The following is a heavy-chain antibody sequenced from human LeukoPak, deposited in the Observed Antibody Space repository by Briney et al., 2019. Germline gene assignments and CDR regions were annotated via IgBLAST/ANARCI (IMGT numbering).Heavy chain of an antibody. CDR2: IYYSGST. V-gene: IGHV4-61*01. CDR3: ARGRSNYYGMDV. D-gene: IGHD1-26*01. CDR1: GGSVSSGTYY. Sequence: SETLSLTCTVSGGSVSSGTYYWSWIRQPPGKGLEWIGYIYYSGSTNYSPSLKSRVTMSVDTSKNLFSLKVSSVTAADTAVYYCARGRSNYYGMDVWGQGTTVTVSS. J-gene: IGHJ6*02.